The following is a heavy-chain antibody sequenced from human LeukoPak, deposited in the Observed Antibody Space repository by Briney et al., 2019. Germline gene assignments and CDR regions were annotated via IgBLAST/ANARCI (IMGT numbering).Heavy chain of an antibody. CDR1: GGSFSGYY. CDR2: INHSGST. J-gene: IGHJ5*02. Sequence: SETLSLTCAVYGGSFSGYYWSWIRQPPGKGLEWIGEINHSGSTYYNPSLNSRVTISVDTSKNQFSLKLSSVIATDTAVYYCVGLVVPGWFDPWGQGTLVTVSS. V-gene: IGHV4-34*01. D-gene: IGHD2-15*01. CDR3: VGLVVPGWFDP.